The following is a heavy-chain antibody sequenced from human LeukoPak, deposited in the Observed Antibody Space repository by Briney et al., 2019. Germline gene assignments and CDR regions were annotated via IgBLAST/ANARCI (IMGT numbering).Heavy chain of an antibody. CDR3: ARDPRNYGDYAIDY. V-gene: IGHV4-30-2*01. CDR2: IYHSGST. D-gene: IGHD4-17*01. J-gene: IGHJ4*02. CDR1: GGSISSGGYS. Sequence: PSETLSLTCAVSGGSISSGGYSWSWIRQPPGKGLEWIGYIYHSGSTYYNPSLKSRVTISVDRSKNQFSLKLSSVTAADTAVYYCARDPRNYGDYAIDYWGQGTLVTVSS.